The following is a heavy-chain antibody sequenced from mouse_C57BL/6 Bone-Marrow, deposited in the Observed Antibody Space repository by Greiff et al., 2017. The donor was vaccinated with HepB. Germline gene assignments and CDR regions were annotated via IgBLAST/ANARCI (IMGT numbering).Heavy chain of an antibody. V-gene: IGHV1-61*01. J-gene: IGHJ2*01. CDR2: IYPSDSET. CDR3: ARSPFYYGSSYYFDY. D-gene: IGHD1-1*01. CDR1: GYTFTSYW. Sequence: QVQLQQPGAELVRPGSSVKLSCKASGYTFTSYWMDWVKQRPGQGLEWIGNIYPSDSETHYDQKFKDKATLTVDKSSSTAYMQLSSLTSEDSAVYYCARSPFYYGSSYYFDYWGQGTTLTVSS.